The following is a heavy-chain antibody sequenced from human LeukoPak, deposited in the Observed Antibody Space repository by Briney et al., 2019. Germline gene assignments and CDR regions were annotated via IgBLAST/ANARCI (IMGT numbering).Heavy chain of an antibody. CDR3: ARAYYDFWSGYYGPIWYYYYYYMDV. J-gene: IGHJ6*03. CDR2: MNPNSGNT. CDR1: GYTFTSYD. V-gene: IGHV1-8*01. D-gene: IGHD3-3*01. Sequence: ASVKVSCEASGYTFTSYDINWVRQATGQGLEWMGWMNPNSGNTGYAQKFQGRVTMTRNTSISTAYMELSSLRSEDTAVYYCARAYYDFWSGYYGPIWYYYYYYMDVWGKGTTVTVSS.